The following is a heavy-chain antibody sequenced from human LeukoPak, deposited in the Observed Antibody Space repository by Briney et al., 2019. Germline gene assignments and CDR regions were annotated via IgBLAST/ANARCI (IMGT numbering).Heavy chain of an antibody. D-gene: IGHD5-18*01. Sequence: GGSLRLSCVASGFTFSNAWMSWVRQAPGKGLEWLGRIRSKSDGGTTDYAAPVRGRFTITRDDSKNMLYLEMNSLRTEDTAVYHCTPTFGYSYGYYFDYWGQGTLVTVSS. CDR3: TPTFGYSYGYYFDY. V-gene: IGHV3-15*01. CDR1: GFTFSNAW. J-gene: IGHJ4*02. CDR2: IRSKSDGGTT.